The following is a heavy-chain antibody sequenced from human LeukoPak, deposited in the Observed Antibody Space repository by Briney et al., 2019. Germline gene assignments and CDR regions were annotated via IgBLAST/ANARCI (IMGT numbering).Heavy chain of an antibody. CDR3: ARDREYCSSTSCYGMNWFDP. CDR2: ISAYNGKT. Sequence: ASVKVSCKASDYTFTNYGISWVRQAPGQGLEWMGWISAYNGKTYYAQKFQGRVTVTTDTSTSTAYMDLRSLRSDDTAVYYCARDREYCSSTSCYGMNWFDPWGQGTLVTVFS. V-gene: IGHV1-18*01. CDR1: DYTFTNYG. J-gene: IGHJ5*02. D-gene: IGHD2-2*01.